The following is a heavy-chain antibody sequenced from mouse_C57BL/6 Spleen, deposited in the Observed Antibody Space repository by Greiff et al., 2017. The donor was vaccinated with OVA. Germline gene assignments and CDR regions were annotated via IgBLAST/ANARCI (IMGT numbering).Heavy chain of an antibody. Sequence: QVHVKQSGAELVKPGASVKLSCKASGYTFTSYWMQWVKQRPGQGLEWIGEIDPSDSYTNYNQKFKGKATLTVDTSSSTAYMQLSSLTSEDSAVYYCALYYYGSSWYFDVWGTGTTVTVSS. V-gene: IGHV1-50*01. J-gene: IGHJ1*03. CDR2: IDPSDSYT. CDR1: GYTFTSYW. D-gene: IGHD1-1*01. CDR3: ALYYYGSSWYFDV.